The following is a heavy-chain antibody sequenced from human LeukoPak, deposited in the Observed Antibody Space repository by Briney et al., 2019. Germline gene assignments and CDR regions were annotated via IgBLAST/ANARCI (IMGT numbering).Heavy chain of an antibody. J-gene: IGHJ4*02. CDR3: ARNVLPGYFDY. D-gene: IGHD2-15*01. CDR1: GFTFSNYV. CDR2: INSDGSST. V-gene: IGHV3-74*01. Sequence: PGGSLRPSCAASGFTFSNYVMNWVRQAPGKGLVWVSRINSDGSSTSYADSVKGRFTISRDNAKNTLYLQMNSLRAEDTAVYYCARNVLPGYFDYWGQGTLVTVSS.